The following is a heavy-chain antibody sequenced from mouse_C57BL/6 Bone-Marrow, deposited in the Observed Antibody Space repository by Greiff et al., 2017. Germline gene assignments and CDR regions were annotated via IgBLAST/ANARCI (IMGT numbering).Heavy chain of an antibody. CDR2: IRNKANNHAT. V-gene: IGHV6-6*01. Sequence: EVQVVESGGGLVQPGGSMKLSCAASGFTFSDAWMDWVRQSPEKGLEWVAEIRNKANNHATYYAESVKGRFTISRDDSESSVYLQMNSLRAEDTGIYYCTALGHWYFDVWGTGTTVTVSS. CDR3: TALGHWYFDV. J-gene: IGHJ1*03. CDR1: GFTFSDAW. D-gene: IGHD4-1*01.